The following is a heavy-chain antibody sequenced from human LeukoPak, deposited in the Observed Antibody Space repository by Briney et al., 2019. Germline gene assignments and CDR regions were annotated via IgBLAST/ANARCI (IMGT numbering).Heavy chain of an antibody. Sequence: GGSLSLSCTASGFTFSNFVMIWVRPAPGKGLEWVSSNSDSGGNINHTDTVKGRFTTSRDNSKKTLYLQMNSVRAEDTAVYYCAKDRAIRGGKGFDSWGQGTLVTVSS. V-gene: IGHV3-23*01. D-gene: IGHD3-10*01. CDR1: GFTFSNFV. J-gene: IGHJ4*02. CDR3: AKDRAIRGGKGFDS. CDR2: NSDSGGNI.